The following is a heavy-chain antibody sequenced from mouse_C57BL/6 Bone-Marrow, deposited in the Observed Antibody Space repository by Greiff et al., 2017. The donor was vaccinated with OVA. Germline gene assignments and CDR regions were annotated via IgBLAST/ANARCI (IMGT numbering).Heavy chain of an antibody. V-gene: IGHV1-69*01. CDR1: GYTFTSYW. CDR3: ARASGSSPWFAY. CDR2: IDPSDSYT. D-gene: IGHD1-1*01. J-gene: IGHJ3*01. Sequence: QVQLQQSGAELVMPGASVKLSCKASGYTFTSYWMHWVKQRPGQGLEWIGEIDPSDSYTNYNQKFKGKSTLTVDKSSSTAYMQLSSLTSEDSAVYYCARASGSSPWFAYWGQGTLVTVSA.